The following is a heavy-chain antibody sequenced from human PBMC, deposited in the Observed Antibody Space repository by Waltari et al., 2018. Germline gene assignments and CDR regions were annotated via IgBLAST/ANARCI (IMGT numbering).Heavy chain of an antibody. CDR1: GGSFSGYY. D-gene: IGHD3-22*01. Sequence: QVQLQQWGAGLLKPSETLSLPCAVYGGSFSGYYWSWLRQPPGEGLEWIGEINHSGSTNYNPSLKSLVTISVDTSKNQFSLKLSSVTAADTAVYYWAGGPLRITMIVVALQPYYFDDWGQGTLVTVSS. CDR3: AGGPLRITMIVVALQPYYFDD. J-gene: IGHJ4*02. V-gene: IGHV4-34*01. CDR2: INHSGST.